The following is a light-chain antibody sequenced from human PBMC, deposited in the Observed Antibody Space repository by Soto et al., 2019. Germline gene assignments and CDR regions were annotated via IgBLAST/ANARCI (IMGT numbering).Light chain of an antibody. CDR1: SSNVGAGYD. J-gene: IGLJ3*02. CDR2: GNS. V-gene: IGLV1-40*01. CDR3: QSYDSSLSGWV. Sequence: QLVLTRPPSVSGAPGQRVNISSTGSSSNVGAGYDVHWYQQLPGTAPKLLIYGNSNRPSGVPDRFSGSKSGTSASLAIPGLQAEDEADYYCQSYDSSLSGWVFGGGTKLTVL.